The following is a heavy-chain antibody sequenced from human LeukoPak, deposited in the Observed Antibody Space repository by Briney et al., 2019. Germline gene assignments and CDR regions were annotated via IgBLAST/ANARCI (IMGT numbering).Heavy chain of an antibody. D-gene: IGHD5-24*01. CDR1: GFTFPYYE. CDR2: ISRSGDTV. V-gene: IGHV3-48*03. Sequence: GGSLRLSCAPSGFTFPYYEMNWIRQAPGKGLEWISYISRSGDTVYYADSVKGRFTISRDHAENSLYLQMNSLRAEDTAVYYCAMTRSGYNLFDYWGQGTLVTVSS. J-gene: IGHJ4*02. CDR3: AMTRSGYNLFDY.